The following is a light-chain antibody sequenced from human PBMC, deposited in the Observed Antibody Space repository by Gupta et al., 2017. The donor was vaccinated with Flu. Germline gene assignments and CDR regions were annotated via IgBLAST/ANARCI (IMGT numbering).Light chain of an antibody. CDR2: EDR. J-gene: IGLJ3*02. V-gene: IGLV2-23*01. Sequence: QSALTQPASVSGSPGQSITISCTGTSSDVGSYNLVSWYQQHPGKAPKRMIYEDRKRPSGVSNRFSGSKSGNTASLTISGLQAEDEADYYCCSYATSSWVFGGGTKLTVL. CDR1: SSDVGSYNL. CDR3: CSYATSSWV.